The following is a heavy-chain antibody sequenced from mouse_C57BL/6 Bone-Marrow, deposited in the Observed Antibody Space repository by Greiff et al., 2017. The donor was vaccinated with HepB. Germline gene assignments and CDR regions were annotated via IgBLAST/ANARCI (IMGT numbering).Heavy chain of an antibody. J-gene: IGHJ4*01. D-gene: IGHD2-4*01. V-gene: IGHV1-81*01. CDR3: ARYYYERYYAMDY. Sequence: VQLQQSGAELARPGASVKLSCKASGYTFTSYGISWVKQRTGQGLEWIGEIYPRSGNTYYNEKFKGKATLTADKSSSTAYMELRSLTSEDSAVYFWARYYYERYYAMDYWGQGTSVTVSS. CDR2: IYPRSGNT. CDR1: GYTFTSYG.